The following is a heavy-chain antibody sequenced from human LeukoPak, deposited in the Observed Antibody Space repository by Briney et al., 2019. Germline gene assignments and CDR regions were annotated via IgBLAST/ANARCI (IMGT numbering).Heavy chain of an antibody. CDR3: AREGRHSSGWYNWFDP. V-gene: IGHV4-59*01. J-gene: IGHJ5*02. CDR2: IYYSGST. Sequence: SETLSLTCAVYGGSFSGYYWSWIRQPPGKGLEWIGYIYYSGSTNYNPSLKSRVTISVDTSKNQFSLKLSSVTAADTAVYYCAREGRHSSGWYNWFDPWGQGTLVTVSS. D-gene: IGHD6-19*01. CDR1: GGSFSGYY.